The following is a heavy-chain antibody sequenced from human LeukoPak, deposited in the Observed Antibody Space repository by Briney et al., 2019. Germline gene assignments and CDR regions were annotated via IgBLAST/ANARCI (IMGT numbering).Heavy chain of an antibody. V-gene: IGHV4-31*03. CDR3: VRAPGSSGWSAIYYFDY. D-gene: IGHD6-19*01. J-gene: IGHJ4*02. Sequence: MPSETLSLTCTVSGGSISSGGYYWSWIRQHPGKGLERIGYIYYSGSTYYNPSLKSRVTISVDTSKNKFSLKLSSVAAADTAVYYCVRAPGSSGWSAIYYFDYWGQGTLVTVSS. CDR2: IYYSGST. CDR1: GGSISSGGYY.